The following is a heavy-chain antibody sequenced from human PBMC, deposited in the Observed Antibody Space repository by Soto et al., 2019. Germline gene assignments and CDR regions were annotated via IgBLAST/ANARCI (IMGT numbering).Heavy chain of an antibody. CDR2: ISGSGGST. D-gene: IGHD5-12*01. CDR1: GFTFNSYA. CDR3: ANSGYELYYFDY. Sequence: TGGSLRLSCAASGFTFNSYAMSWVRQAPGKGLEWVSAISGSGGSTYYADSVKGRFTISRDNSKNTLYLQMNSLRAEDTAVYYCANSGYELYYFDYWGQGTLVTVSS. V-gene: IGHV3-23*01. J-gene: IGHJ4*02.